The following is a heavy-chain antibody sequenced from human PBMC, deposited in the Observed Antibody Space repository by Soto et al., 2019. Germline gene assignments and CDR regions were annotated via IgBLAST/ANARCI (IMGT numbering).Heavy chain of an antibody. Sequence: EVQLLESGGGLVQPGGSLRLSCAASGFTFSSYAMSWVRQAPGKGLEWVSAISGSGGSTYYADSVKGRFTISRDNSKNTLELEKERLRAEGQAVYFRAKSKRGRFFDWLFFLSPDAFYNWGQRTMVTVSS. V-gene: IGHV3-23*01. CDR3: AKSKRGRFFDWLFFLSPDAFYN. CDR2: ISGSGGST. D-gene: IGHD3-9*01. CDR1: GFTFSSYA. J-gene: IGHJ3*02.